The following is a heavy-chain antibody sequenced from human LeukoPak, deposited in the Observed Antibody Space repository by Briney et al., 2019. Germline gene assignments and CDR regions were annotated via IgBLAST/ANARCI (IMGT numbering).Heavy chain of an antibody. CDR2: IKEDGSEK. CDR1: GFTFSNYW. J-gene: IGHJ4*02. D-gene: IGHD6-13*01. Sequence: GGSLRLSCAASGFTFSNYWMSWVRQAPGKGLEWVANIKEDGSEKYYVDSVKGRFTISRDNSKNTLYLQMNSLRAEDTAVYYCARGYSSDYWGQGTLVTVSS. CDR3: ARGYSSDY. V-gene: IGHV3-7*03.